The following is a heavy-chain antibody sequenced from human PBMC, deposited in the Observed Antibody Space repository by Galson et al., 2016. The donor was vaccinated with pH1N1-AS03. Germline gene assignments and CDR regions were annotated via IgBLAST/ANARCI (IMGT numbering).Heavy chain of an antibody. Sequence: SLRLSCAASGFTFSNYAMNWVRQAPGKGLEWVSAISGSGGSTNSADSVRDRFSISRDTSKNTLFLQMNRLRADDTAVYYCAKEFYYDSSGHHRDVADVWGHGTAVTVSS. J-gene: IGHJ3*01. CDR3: AKEFYYDSSGHHRDVADV. D-gene: IGHD3-22*01. CDR2: ISGSGGST. CDR1: GFTFSNYA. V-gene: IGHV3-23*01.